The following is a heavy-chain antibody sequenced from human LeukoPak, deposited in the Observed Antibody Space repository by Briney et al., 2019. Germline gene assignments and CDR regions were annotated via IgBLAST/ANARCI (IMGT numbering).Heavy chain of an antibody. CDR3: AREGFFMVRGVIIRKGYFDY. CDR1: GFTFSSYE. J-gene: IGHJ4*02. V-gene: IGHV3-48*03. Sequence: GGSLRLSCAASGFTFSSYEMNWVRQAPGKGLEWVSYIDNSGNTIYYADSVKGRFTISRDNAKNSLYLQINSLRAEDTAVYHCAREGFFMVRGVIIRKGYFDYWGQGTLVTVSS. D-gene: IGHD3-10*01. CDR2: IDNSGNTI.